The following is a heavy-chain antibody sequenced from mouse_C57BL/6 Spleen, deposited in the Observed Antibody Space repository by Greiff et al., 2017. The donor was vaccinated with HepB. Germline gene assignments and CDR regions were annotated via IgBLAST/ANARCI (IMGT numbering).Heavy chain of an antibody. D-gene: IGHD1-1*01. J-gene: IGHJ2*01. CDR3: ARIKKIVATYFDY. CDR1: GYTFTSYW. CDR2: TNPTNGRT. V-gene: IGHV1S81*02. Sequence: QVQLQQPGAELVKAGASVKMSCKASGYTFTSYWMHWVKQRLGQGLEWFAETNPTNGRTYYNEKFKSKATLTVDKSSSTAHMLLSGPTFEDSAVYYGARIKKIVATYFDYWGQGTTLTVSS.